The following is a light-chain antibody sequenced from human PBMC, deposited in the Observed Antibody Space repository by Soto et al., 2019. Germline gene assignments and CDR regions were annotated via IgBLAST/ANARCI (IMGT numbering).Light chain of an antibody. CDR1: QRVSARY. V-gene: IGKV3-20*01. Sequence: IVLTQSPGTLSLSPVHSATLSCRASQRVSARYLAWYHQKPGQAPRLLIFGASDKATGIPDRFSGSGSGTDFTLTIDRLEPEDFAMYYCQQYSDSPPTFGQGTKVDI. CDR2: GAS. CDR3: QQYSDSPPT. J-gene: IGKJ1*01.